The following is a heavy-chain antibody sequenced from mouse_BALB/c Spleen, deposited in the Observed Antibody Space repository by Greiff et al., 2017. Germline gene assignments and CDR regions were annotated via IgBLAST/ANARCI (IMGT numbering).Heavy chain of an antibody. CDR2: ISNGGGST. CDR3: ARSRTGTYYFDY. Sequence: EVKVVESGGGLVQPGGSLKLSCAASGFTFSSYTMSWVRQTPEKRLEWVAYISNGGGSTYYPDTVKGRFTISSDNAKNTLYLQRSSLKSEDTAMYYSARSRTGTYYFDYWGQGTTLTVSS. CDR1: GFTFSSYT. V-gene: IGHV5-12-2*01. D-gene: IGHD4-1*01. J-gene: IGHJ2*01.